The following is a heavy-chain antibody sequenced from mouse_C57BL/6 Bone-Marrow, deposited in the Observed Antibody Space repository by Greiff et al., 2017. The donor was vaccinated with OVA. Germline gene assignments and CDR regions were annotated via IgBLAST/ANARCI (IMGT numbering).Heavy chain of an antibody. CDR3: ARPQTAQATFWFAY. Sequence: EVQLQESGGDLVKPGGSLKLSCAAPGFTFSSYGMSWVRQTPDKRLEWVATISSGGSYTYYPDSVKGRFTISRDNAKNTLYLQMSSLKSEDTAMYYCARPQTAQATFWFAYWGQGTLVTVSA. D-gene: IGHD3-2*02. J-gene: IGHJ3*01. V-gene: IGHV5-6*01. CDR2: ISSGGSYT. CDR1: GFTFSSYG.